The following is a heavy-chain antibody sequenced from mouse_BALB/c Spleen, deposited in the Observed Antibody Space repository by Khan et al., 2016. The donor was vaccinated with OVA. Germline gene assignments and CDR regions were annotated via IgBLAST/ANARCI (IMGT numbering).Heavy chain of an antibody. Sequence: EVQLQESGTVLARPGASVKMSCTASGFSFTNYWMHWVHQRPGKVLEWIGTIYPGNSYTWYNQKFKDKANLTAVTSASTAYMDLSSLTSEDSAVYYCARSYDSFSFDYWGQGSTLTVSA. J-gene: IGHJ2*01. CDR3: ARSYDSFSFDY. CDR2: IYPGNSYT. D-gene: IGHD2-4*01. V-gene: IGHV1-5*01. CDR1: GFSFTNYW.